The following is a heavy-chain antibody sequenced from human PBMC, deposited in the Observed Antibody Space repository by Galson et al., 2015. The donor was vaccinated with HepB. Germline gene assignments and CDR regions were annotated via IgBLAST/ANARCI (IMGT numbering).Heavy chain of an antibody. CDR1: GFTFSSYA. D-gene: IGHD3-22*01. CDR2: ISYDGSNK. CDR3: ARDAIVVVITSPRDY. Sequence: SLRLSCAASGFTFSSYAMHWVRQAPGKGLEWVAVISYDGSNKYYADSVKGRFTISRDNSKNTLYLQMNSLRAEDTAVYYCARDAIVVVITSPRDYWGQGTLVTVSS. J-gene: IGHJ4*02. V-gene: IGHV3-30*04.